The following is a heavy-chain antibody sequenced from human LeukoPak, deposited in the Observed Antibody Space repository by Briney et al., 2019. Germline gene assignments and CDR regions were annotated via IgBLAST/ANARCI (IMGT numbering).Heavy chain of an antibody. CDR2: IYHSGST. Sequence: SETLSLTCTVSGGSISSYYWSWIRQPPGKGLELIGYIYHSGSTYYNPSLKSRVTISVDRSKNQFSLKLSSVTAADTAVYYCARGSPRIAAAGTGRRDWLDPWGQGTLVTVSS. CDR3: ARGSPRIAAAGTGRRDWLDP. V-gene: IGHV4-59*12. J-gene: IGHJ5*02. CDR1: GGSISSYY. D-gene: IGHD6-13*01.